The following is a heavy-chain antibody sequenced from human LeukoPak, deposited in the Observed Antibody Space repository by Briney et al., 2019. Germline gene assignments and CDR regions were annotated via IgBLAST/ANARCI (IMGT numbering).Heavy chain of an antibody. Sequence: GGSLRLSCAASGFTFSSYAMSWVRQAPGKGLEWVSAISGSGGSTYYADSVKGRFTISRDNSKNTLYLQMNSQRAEDTAVYYCAKSVVVRGPYGMDVWGQGTTVTVSS. V-gene: IGHV3-23*01. CDR1: GFTFSSYA. CDR2: ISGSGGST. CDR3: AKSVVVRGPYGMDV. D-gene: IGHD3-10*01. J-gene: IGHJ6*02.